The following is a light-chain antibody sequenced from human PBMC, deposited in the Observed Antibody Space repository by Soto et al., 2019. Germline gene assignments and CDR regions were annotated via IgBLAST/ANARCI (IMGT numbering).Light chain of an antibody. Sequence: SVLTRPPSVSAAPGQKVTISCSGSSSNIGGNSVSWYQQLPGTAPKLLIYDDNKRPSGIPDRFSGSKSGTSASLAISGLQSEDEADYYCAAWDDSLNGYVFGAGTKVTVL. J-gene: IGLJ1*01. CDR2: DDN. CDR3: AAWDDSLNGYV. CDR1: SSNIGGNS. V-gene: IGLV1-51*01.